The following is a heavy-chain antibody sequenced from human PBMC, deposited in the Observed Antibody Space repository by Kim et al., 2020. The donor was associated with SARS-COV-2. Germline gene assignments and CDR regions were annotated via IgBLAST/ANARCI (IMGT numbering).Heavy chain of an antibody. Sequence: SLKIRVTISVDTAKNQFSLKRSSVTAADTAVYYCAAYGSGILSRGNWFDPWGQGTLVTVSS. CDR3: AAYGSGILSRGNWFDP. D-gene: IGHD3-10*01. V-gene: IGHV4-59*12. J-gene: IGHJ5*02.